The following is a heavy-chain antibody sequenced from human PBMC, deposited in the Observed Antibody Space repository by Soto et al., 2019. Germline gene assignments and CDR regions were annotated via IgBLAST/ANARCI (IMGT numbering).Heavy chain of an antibody. J-gene: IGHJ2*01. V-gene: IGHV3-48*03. Sequence: PGGSLRLSCAASGFTFSSYEMNWVRQAPGKXLEWVSYISSSVSTIYYADYVKGRFTISRDNAKNSLYLQMNSLRAEDTAVYYCARPGYYYDSSGYYPWWYFDLWGRGTLVTVSS. D-gene: IGHD3-22*01. CDR1: GFTFSSYE. CDR3: ARPGYYYDSSGYYPWWYFDL. CDR2: ISSSVSTI.